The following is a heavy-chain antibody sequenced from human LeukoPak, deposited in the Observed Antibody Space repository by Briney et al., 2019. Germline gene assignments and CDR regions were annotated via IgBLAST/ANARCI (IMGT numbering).Heavy chain of an antibody. D-gene: IGHD6-13*01. CDR1: GFTFSSYG. J-gene: IGHJ5*02. V-gene: IGHV3-33*06. CDR2: IWYDGNNK. Sequence: PGGSLRLSCVASGFTFSSYGMHWVRQAPGKGLEWVAVIWYDGNNKYYADSVKGRFTISRDNSKNTVYLQMNSLRAKDTAVYYCAKYSSSWSQYNWLDPWGQGTLVTVSS. CDR3: AKYSSSWSQYNWLDP.